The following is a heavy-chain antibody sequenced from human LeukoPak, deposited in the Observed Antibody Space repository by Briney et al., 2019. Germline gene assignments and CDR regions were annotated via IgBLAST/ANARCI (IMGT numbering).Heavy chain of an antibody. V-gene: IGHV1-2*02. Sequence: ASVKVSCMASGYTFTGYYMHWVRQAPGQGLEWMGWINPNSGGTNYAQKFQGRVTMTRDTSISTAYMELSRLRSDDTAVYYCARQVVPAAIFDYWGQGTLVTVSS. CDR2: INPNSGGT. CDR3: ARQVVPAAIFDY. D-gene: IGHD2-2*01. CDR1: GYTFTGYY. J-gene: IGHJ4*02.